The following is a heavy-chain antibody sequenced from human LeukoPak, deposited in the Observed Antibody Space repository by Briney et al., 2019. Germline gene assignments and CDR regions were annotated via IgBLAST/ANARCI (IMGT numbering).Heavy chain of an antibody. J-gene: IGHJ6*03. CDR1: GGTISSYY. CDR3: ARDRVGATLVGRRENYYYMDV. V-gene: IGHV4-4*07. Sequence: SETLSLTCTVSGGTISSYYWSWIRQPAGKGLEWIGRFYTSGSTKYNPSLKSRVTMSEDTSKNQFSLNLSSVTAADTAVYYCARDRVGATLVGRRENYYYMDVWGKGTTVTVSS. CDR2: FYTSGST. D-gene: IGHD1-26*01.